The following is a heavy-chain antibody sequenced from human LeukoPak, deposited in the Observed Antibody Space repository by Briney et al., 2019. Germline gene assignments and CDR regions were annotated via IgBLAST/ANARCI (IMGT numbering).Heavy chain of an antibody. J-gene: IGHJ5*02. CDR1: GGSFSGYY. CDR3: ARAGIQLWYNWFDP. Sequence: SETLSLTCAVYGGSFSGYYWSWIRQPPGKGLEWIGEINHSGSTNYNPSLKSRVTISVDTSKNQFSLKLSSVTAADTAVYYCARAGIQLWYNWFDPWGQGTLVTVSS. V-gene: IGHV4-34*01. D-gene: IGHD5-18*01. CDR2: INHSGST.